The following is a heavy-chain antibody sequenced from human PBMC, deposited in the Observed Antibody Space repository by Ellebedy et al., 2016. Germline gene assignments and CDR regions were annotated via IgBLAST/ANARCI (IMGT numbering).Heavy chain of an antibody. V-gene: IGHV3-30*03. CDR3: ARGGIEDY. D-gene: IGHD3-16*01. CDR2: ISTDGGNK. CDR1: GFTFSSYG. J-gene: IGHJ4*02. Sequence: GESLKISCAASGFTFSSYGMHWARQAPGKGLEWVALISTDGGNKYYADSVMGRFTISRDNSRSTLHLHMNTLKPEDSGVYFCARGGIEDYWGQGTLVTVSS.